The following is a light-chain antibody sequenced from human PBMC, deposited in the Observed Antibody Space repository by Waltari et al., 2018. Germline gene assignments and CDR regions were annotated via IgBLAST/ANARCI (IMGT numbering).Light chain of an antibody. Sequence: QSALTQPAPVSGSPGQSITTSCTGTSSDVGGYNYVAWYQQHPGKAPKLMIYEVSNRPSGVSNRFAGSKSGNTASLTISGLQAEDEADYYCSSYTSSSTPVVFGGGTKLTVL. V-gene: IGLV2-14*01. CDR1: SSDVGGYNY. CDR2: EVS. J-gene: IGLJ2*01. CDR3: SSYTSSSTPVV.